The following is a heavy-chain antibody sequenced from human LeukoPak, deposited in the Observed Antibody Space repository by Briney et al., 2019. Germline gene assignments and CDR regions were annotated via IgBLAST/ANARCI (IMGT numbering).Heavy chain of an antibody. D-gene: IGHD1-26*01. J-gene: IGHJ4*02. CDR2: TYHSGST. CDR3: ARGYSGSYFDYFDY. Sequence: SETLSLTCAVSGYSISSGYYWGWIRQPPGKGLEWIGSTYHSGSTYYNPSLKSRVTISVDTSKNQFSLKLSSVTAADTAVYYCARGYSGSYFDYFDYWGQGTLVTVSS. CDR1: GYSISSGYY. V-gene: IGHV4-38-2*01.